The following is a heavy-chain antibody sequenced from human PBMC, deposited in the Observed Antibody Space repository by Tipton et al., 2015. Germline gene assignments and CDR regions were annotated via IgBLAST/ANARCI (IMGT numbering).Heavy chain of an antibody. J-gene: IGHJ5*02. V-gene: IGHV4-59*11. D-gene: IGHD3-22*01. CDR2: VFYSGRT. Sequence: TLSLTCTVSGGSTTSHYWSWIRQSPGKGLEWLGYVFYSGRTDYNPSLKSRATISVDKSKNQFSLKLSHVTAADTAVYYCARSALEFHYDACWFDPWGQGTLVTVSS. CDR1: GGSTTSHY. CDR3: ARSALEFHYDACWFDP.